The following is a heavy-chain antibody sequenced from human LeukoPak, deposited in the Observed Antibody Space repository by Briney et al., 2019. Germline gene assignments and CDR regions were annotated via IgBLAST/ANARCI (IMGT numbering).Heavy chain of an antibody. V-gene: IGHV4-39*07. CDR1: GGSVSSSSYY. D-gene: IGHD3-22*01. Sequence: SETLSLTCTVSGGSVSSSSYYWGWIRQPPGKGLGWIGSIYYSGSTYYNPSLKSRVTISVDTSKNQFSLKLSSVTAADTAVYYCASGLVVITTHFDYWGQGTLVTVSS. CDR3: ASGLVVITTHFDY. CDR2: IYYSGST. J-gene: IGHJ4*02.